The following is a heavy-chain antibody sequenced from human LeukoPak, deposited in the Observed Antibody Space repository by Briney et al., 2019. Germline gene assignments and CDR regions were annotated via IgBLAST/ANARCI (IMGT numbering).Heavy chain of an antibody. CDR2: IYTGDTT. J-gene: IGHJ6*02. CDR1: GFTVSSTY. V-gene: IGHV3-66*01. D-gene: IGHD6-19*01. Sequence: PGGSLRLSCAVSGFTVSSTYMTWVRQAPGKGLEWVAFIYTGDTTYYADSVKGRFTISRDNSKSTLYLQMSSLRVEDTAVYYCARDGRSGSPLGGGTGYYYGMDVWGQGTTVTVSS. CDR3: ARDGRSGSPLGGGTGYYYGMDV.